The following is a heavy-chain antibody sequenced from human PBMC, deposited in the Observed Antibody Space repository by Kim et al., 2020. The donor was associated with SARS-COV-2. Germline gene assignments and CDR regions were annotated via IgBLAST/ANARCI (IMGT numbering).Heavy chain of an antibody. V-gene: IGHV3-33*05. CDR2: ISYDGSNK. Sequence: GGSLRLSCAASGFTFSSYGTHWVRQAPGKGLEWVAVISYDGSNKYYADSVKGRFTISRDNSKNTLYLQMNSLRAEDTAVYYCARDRYSSSHPYYYYGMDVWGQGTTVTVSS. J-gene: IGHJ6*02. CDR1: GFTFSSYG. D-gene: IGHD6-13*01. CDR3: ARDRYSSSHPYYYYGMDV.